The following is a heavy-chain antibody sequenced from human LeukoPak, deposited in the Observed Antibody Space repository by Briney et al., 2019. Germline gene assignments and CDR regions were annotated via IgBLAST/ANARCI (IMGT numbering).Heavy chain of an antibody. V-gene: IGHV3-7*03. D-gene: IGHD1-26*01. J-gene: IGHJ4*02. CDR1: GLTLSNYW. Sequence: GGSLKLSCTASGLTLSNYWMIWVRQAPGKGLQWVAKIKQDGSEKYYVDSVKGRFTISRDNAENSLYLQMNSLRVEDTAVYYCAARSSGNPYFWGQGTLVTVSS. CDR3: AARSSGNPYF. CDR2: IKQDGSEK.